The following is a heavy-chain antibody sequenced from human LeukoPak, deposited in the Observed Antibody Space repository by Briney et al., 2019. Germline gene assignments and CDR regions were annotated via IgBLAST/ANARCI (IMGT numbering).Heavy chain of an antibody. CDR2: ISAYNGNT. CDR3: ARGRILWSGELFPFDY. V-gene: IGHV1-18*04. Sequence: GASVKVSCKASGYTFTSYGISWVRQAPGQGLEWMGWISAYNGNTNYAQKLQGRVTMTTDTSTSTAYMELRSLRSDDTAVYYCARGRILWSGELFPFDYWGQGTLVTVSS. CDR1: GYTFTSYG. D-gene: IGHD3-10*01. J-gene: IGHJ4*02.